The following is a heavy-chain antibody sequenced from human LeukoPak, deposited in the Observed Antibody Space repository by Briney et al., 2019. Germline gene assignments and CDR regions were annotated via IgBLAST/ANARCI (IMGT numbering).Heavy chain of an antibody. J-gene: IGHJ4*02. V-gene: IGHV4-39*01. Sequence: PSETLSLTCTVSGGSISSSRYYWGWIRQPPGKGLDWIGEINRSGSTNYNPSLKSRVTISVDTSKNQFSLKLSSVTAADTAVYYCACRVDTAMVIAYWGQGILVTVSS. CDR2: INRSGST. CDR3: ACRVDTAMVIAY. D-gene: IGHD5-18*01. CDR1: GGSISSSRYY.